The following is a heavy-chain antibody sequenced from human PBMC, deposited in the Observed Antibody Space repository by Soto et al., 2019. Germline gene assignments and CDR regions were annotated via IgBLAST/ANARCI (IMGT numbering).Heavy chain of an antibody. CDR3: ARHHTGYYYGMDV. CDR2: IAPSDSYT. V-gene: IGHV5-10-1*01. J-gene: IGHJ6*02. D-gene: IGHD6-13*01. Sequence: GESLNISCKGSGCTVVNYWISWVRQMPGKGLEWMGRIAPSDSYTNYSPSLQGHVTISADKSISTAYLQWSSLEASDTAVYYCARHHTGYYYGMDVWGQGTTVTVSS. CDR1: GCTVVNYW.